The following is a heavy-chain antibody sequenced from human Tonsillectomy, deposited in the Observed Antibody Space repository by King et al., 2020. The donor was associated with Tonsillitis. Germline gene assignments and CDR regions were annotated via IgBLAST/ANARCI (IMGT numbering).Heavy chain of an antibody. CDR2: IRSKAYGGTT. V-gene: IGHV3-49*05. CDR1: GFTFGDYA. J-gene: IGHJ3*02. Sequence: VQLVESGGGLVKPGRSLRLSCTASGFTFGDYAMSWFRQAPGKGLEWVGFIRSKAYGGTTEYAASVKGSFTISRDDSKSIAYLQMNSLKTDDTAVYYCTREGVGATRGAFDIWGQGTMVTVSS. D-gene: IGHD1-26*01. CDR3: TREGVGATRGAFDI.